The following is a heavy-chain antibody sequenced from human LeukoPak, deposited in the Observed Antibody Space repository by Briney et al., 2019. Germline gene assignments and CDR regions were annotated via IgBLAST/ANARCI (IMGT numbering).Heavy chain of an antibody. V-gene: IGHV3-23*01. CDR2: ISERGGST. CDR3: AKRGIVIRAVIIIGFHKESYYFDY. D-gene: IGHD3-10*01. CDR1: GITLSNYG. J-gene: IGHJ4*02. Sequence: GGSLRLSCVVSGITLSNYGMSGVREAPGEGLEGVSGISERGGSTNYADSVKGRFIISRDTSKNTVYLQMNSLRVEDTAVYFCAKRGIVIRAVIIIGFHKESYYFDYWGQGILVTVSS.